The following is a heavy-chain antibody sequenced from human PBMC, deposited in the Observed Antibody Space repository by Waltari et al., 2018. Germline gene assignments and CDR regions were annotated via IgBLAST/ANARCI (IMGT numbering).Heavy chain of an antibody. CDR3: MGAPSVDY. CDR1: GYIFTNFY. D-gene: IGHD3-16*01. V-gene: IGHV1-2*02. Sequence: QVILKQSGAELKRPGASVKVSCETSGYIFTNFYLHWVRQAPGQGLEWIGWIHPNDGDIKHAQTFRDRVILTRDTSSNTAYMELRSLTIDDTAVYYCMGAPSVDYWGQGSLITVSS. J-gene: IGHJ4*02. CDR2: IHPNDGDI.